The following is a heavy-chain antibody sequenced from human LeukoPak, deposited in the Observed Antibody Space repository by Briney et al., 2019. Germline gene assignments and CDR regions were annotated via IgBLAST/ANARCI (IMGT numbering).Heavy chain of an antibody. D-gene: IGHD5-18*01. CDR3: ARVTDDAFDI. V-gene: IGHV3-53*01. CDR1: GFTVSSNY. J-gene: IGHJ3*02. Sequence: PGGSLRLSCAASGFTVSSNYMNWVRQAPGKGLEWVSVIYSGGTTYYADSVKGRFTISRDNSKNTLYLQMNSLRAEDTAVYYCARVTDDAFDIWGQGTMVTVSS. CDR2: IYSGGTT.